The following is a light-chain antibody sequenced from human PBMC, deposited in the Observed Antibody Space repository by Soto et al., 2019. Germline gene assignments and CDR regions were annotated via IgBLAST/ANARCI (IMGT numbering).Light chain of an antibody. V-gene: IGKV2-28*01. Sequence: DIVMTQSPLSLPVTPGEPASISCRSSQSLLHSDGKTYFDWYLQKPGQSPQLLIYLGSNRASGVPDRFSGSGSGTDFTLKISRVEAEDVGVYYCMQVLQTPYTCGQGTKLEIK. CDR2: LGS. CDR1: QSLLHSDGKTY. J-gene: IGKJ2*01. CDR3: MQVLQTPYT.